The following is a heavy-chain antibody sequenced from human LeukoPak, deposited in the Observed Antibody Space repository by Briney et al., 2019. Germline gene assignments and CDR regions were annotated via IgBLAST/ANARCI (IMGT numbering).Heavy chain of an antibody. D-gene: IGHD2-2*01. CDR3: ARVSIVVVPAAIYYYYGMDV. CDR2: INPNSGGT. V-gene: IGHV1-2*02. CDR1: GYTFTGYY. Sequence: ASVKVSCKASGYTFTGYYMHWVRQAPGQGLEWMGWINPNSGGTNYAQKFQGRVTMTRDTSISTAYMELGRLRSDDTAVYYCARVSIVVVPAAIYYYYGMDVWGQGTTVTVSS. J-gene: IGHJ6*02.